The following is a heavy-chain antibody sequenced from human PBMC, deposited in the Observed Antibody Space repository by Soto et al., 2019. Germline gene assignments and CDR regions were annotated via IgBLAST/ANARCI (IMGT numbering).Heavy chain of an antibody. CDR2: IYCGTTP. V-gene: IGHV4-4*02. D-gene: IGHD2-8*01. Sequence: SETLSLTCAVSGDSISSDNWWSWVRQPPEKGLEWIGEIYCGTTPTYNPSLESRVTISVDKSKNHFSLKLNSVTAADTAVYYCVKNGAYALEYWGQGTLVTVSS. J-gene: IGHJ4*02. CDR1: GDSISSDNW. CDR3: VKNGAYALEY.